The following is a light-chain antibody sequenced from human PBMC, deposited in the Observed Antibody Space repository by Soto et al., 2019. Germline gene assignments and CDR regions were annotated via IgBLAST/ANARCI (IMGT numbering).Light chain of an antibody. J-gene: IGLJ1*01. CDR3: CSEATISTYI. V-gene: IGLV2-14*01. CDR1: SRDVGGYNY. CDR2: EVS. Sequence: QAVLPQPASVSVSPGQSITISCTGTSRDVGGYNYVSWYQQHPGKAPKLMIYEVSNRPSGVSNRFSGSKSANTASLTISGLQADDEADYYCCSEATISTYICGAGTRSPS.